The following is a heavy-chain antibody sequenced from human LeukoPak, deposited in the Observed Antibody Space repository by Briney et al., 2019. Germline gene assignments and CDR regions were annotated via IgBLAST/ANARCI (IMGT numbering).Heavy chain of an antibody. Sequence: SETLSLTCTVSGGSISSYYWSWIRQPPGKGLEWIGYIYYSGSTNYNPSLKSRVTMSVDTSKNQFSLKLSSVTAADTAVYYCAREVKVDTAMVTEGFDYWGQGTLVTVSS. CDR2: IYYSGST. CDR3: AREVKVDTAMVTEGFDY. V-gene: IGHV4-59*12. CDR1: GGSISSYY. J-gene: IGHJ4*02. D-gene: IGHD5-18*01.